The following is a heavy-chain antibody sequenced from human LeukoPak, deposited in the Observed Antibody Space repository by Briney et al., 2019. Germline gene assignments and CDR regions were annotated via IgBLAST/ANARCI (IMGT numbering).Heavy chain of an antibody. Sequence: SETLSLTCTVSDGSISNYYWSWIRQPAGKGLEWIGRIYTSGTTNYNPSLKSRVTMSVDTSKNHFSLNLDSVTAADTAVYYCARDVRRSSSSANSYYYYMDVCGKGTTVTVSS. J-gene: IGHJ6*03. CDR1: DGSISNYY. CDR2: IYTSGTT. CDR3: ARDVRRSSSSANSYYYYMDV. D-gene: IGHD6-6*01. V-gene: IGHV4-4*07.